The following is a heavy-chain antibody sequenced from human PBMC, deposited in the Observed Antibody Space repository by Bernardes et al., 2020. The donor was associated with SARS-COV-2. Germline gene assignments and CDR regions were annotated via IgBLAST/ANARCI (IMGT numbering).Heavy chain of an antibody. D-gene: IGHD3-9*01. J-gene: IGHJ4*02. CDR3: ARVGDDILTGYFDY. CDR2: IYYSGST. Sequence: SETLSLTCTVSGGSISSYYWSWIRQPPGKGLEWIGYIYYSGSTKYNSSLKSRVTISVDTSKNQFSLKLSSVTAADTAVYYCARVGDDILTGYFDYWGQGTLVTVSS. V-gene: IGHV4-59*08. CDR1: GGSISSYY.